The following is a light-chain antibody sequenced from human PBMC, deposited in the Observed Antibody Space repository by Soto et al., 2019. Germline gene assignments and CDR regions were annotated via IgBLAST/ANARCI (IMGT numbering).Light chain of an antibody. J-gene: IGKJ5*01. CDR1: QSVSSN. V-gene: IGKV3-15*01. Sequence: LVMTQSPATLSVSPGERATLSCRASQSVSSNLAWYQQKPGQAPRLLIYGASTRATGIPARFSGSGSGTDFTLSISSLQPGDVGIYSCQQYHTWPPITFGQGTRLEI. CDR3: QQYHTWPPIT. CDR2: GAS.